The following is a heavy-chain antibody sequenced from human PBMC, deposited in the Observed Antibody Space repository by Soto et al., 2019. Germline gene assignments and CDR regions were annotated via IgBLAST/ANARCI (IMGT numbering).Heavy chain of an antibody. Sequence: PSETLSLTCTVSGGSISSGDYYWSWIRQPPGKGLEWIGYIYYSGSTYYNPSLKSRVTISVDTSNNQFSLKLTSVTAADTAVHYCARYYYGSGSYQDYWGQGTLVTVSS. J-gene: IGHJ4*02. CDR3: ARYYYGSGSYQDY. D-gene: IGHD3-10*01. V-gene: IGHV4-30-4*01. CDR2: IYYSGST. CDR1: GGSISSGDYY.